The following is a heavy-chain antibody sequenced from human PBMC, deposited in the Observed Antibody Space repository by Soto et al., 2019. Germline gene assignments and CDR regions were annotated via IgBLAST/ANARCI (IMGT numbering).Heavy chain of an antibody. CDR2: IYYSGST. Sequence: QVQLQESGPGLVKPSETLSLTCTVSGGPISSYYWSWIRQPPGKGLEWIGYIYYSGSTNYNPSLKSRVTISVDTSKQQFSLKLSSVTAADTAVYYCARRYGSALDIWGQGTMVTVSS. CDR3: ARRYGSALDI. J-gene: IGHJ3*02. CDR1: GGPISSYY. V-gene: IGHV4-59*01. D-gene: IGHD3-10*01.